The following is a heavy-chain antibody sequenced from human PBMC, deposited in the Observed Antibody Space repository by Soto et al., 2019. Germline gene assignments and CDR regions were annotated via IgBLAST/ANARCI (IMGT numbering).Heavy chain of an antibody. CDR3: ARVPDV. CDR1: GGSISSGGYS. J-gene: IGHJ6*02. Sequence: QLQLQESGSGLVKPSQTLSLTCAFSGGSISSGGYSWGWIRQPPGKGLEWIRYIYHSGSTYYNPSPESLVTISVDRSKNQFPRKLSSVTAADTAVYYCARVPDVWGQGTTVTVSS. CDR2: IYHSGST. V-gene: IGHV4-30-2*01.